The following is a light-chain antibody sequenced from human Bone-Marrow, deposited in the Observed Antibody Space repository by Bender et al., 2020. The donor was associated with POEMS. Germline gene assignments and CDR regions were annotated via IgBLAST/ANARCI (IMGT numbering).Light chain of an antibody. CDR3: AAWEDSLNGWV. CDR2: INN. Sequence: QSVLTQPPSASGTPGQRVTISCSGSSSNIRTNPVNWYQQLPGTAPKLIIYINNQRPSGVPDRFSGSKSGTSASLAISGLQSEDEADYYCAAWEDSLNGWVFGGGTKLTVL. CDR1: SSNIRTNP. V-gene: IGLV1-44*01. J-gene: IGLJ3*02.